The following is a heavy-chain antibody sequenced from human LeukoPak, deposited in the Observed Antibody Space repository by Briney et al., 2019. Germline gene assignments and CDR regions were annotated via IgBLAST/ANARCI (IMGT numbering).Heavy chain of an antibody. D-gene: IGHD6-19*01. CDR2: FDPEDGET. J-gene: IGHJ5*02. CDR1: GYTLTELS. CDR3: ATLVGSSGWYGEGWFDP. V-gene: IGHV1-24*01. Sequence: ASVKVSCTVSGYTLTELSMHWVRQAPGKGLEWMGGFDPEDGETIYAQKFQGRVTMTEDTSTDTAYMELSSLRSEDTAVYYCATLVGSSGWYGEGWFDPWGQGTLVTVSS.